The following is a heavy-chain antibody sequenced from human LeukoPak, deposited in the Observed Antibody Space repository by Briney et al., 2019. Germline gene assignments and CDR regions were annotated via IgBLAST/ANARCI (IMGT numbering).Heavy chain of an antibody. V-gene: IGHV2-5*02. Sequence: SGPTLVKPTQTLTLTCTFSGFSLSTSGVGVGWIRQPPGKALEWLALIYWDDDKRYSPSLKSRLTITKDTSKNQVVLTMTNMDPVDTATYYCAHKPYYYDSSGYHYVVFDYWGQGTLVTVSS. CDR3: AHKPYYYDSSGYHYVVFDY. J-gene: IGHJ4*02. CDR2: IYWDDDK. D-gene: IGHD3-22*01. CDR1: GFSLSTSGVG.